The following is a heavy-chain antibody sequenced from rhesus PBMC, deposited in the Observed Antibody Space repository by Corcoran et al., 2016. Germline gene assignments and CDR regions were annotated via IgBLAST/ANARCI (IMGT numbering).Heavy chain of an antibody. CDR1: GGSISGYYY. J-gene: IGHJ2*01. D-gene: IGHD3-40*01. Sequence: QVQLQEWGEGLVKPSETLSLTCAVYGGSISGYYYWSWIRQPPGNGLEWIGYNYGNGASTNSTPSLKNRVTISKDTSKNHLSRKLNSVTAADTAVYYCARETRTNWYFDLWGPGTPITISS. CDR3: ARETRTNWYFDL. V-gene: IGHV4-73*01. CDR2: NYGNGAST.